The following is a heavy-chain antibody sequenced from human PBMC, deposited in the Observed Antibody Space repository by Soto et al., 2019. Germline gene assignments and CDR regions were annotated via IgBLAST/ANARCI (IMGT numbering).Heavy chain of an antibody. Sequence: ASVKVSCKASGYTLTSYDINWVRQATGQGLEWMGWMNPNSGNTGYAQKFQGRVTMTRNTSISTAYMELSSLRSEDTAVYYCARATRFLEWSYYYYYMDVWGKGTTVTVSS. J-gene: IGHJ6*03. V-gene: IGHV1-8*01. CDR1: GYTLTSYD. D-gene: IGHD3-3*01. CDR2: MNPNSGNT. CDR3: ARATRFLEWSYYYYYMDV.